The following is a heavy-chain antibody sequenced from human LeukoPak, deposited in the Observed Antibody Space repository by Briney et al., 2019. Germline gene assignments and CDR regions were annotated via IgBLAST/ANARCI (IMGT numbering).Heavy chain of an antibody. J-gene: IGHJ4*02. Sequence: DPGGSLRLSCAASGFTFSNFWMTWVRQAPGKGLEWVANIKQDGSEKYYLDSVKGRFTISRDNAKNSLYLQMNSLRAEDTAVYYCAREIGGAGAYWGQGTLVTVSS. CDR3: AREIGGAGAY. CDR2: IKQDGSEK. V-gene: IGHV3-7*01. CDR1: GFTFSNFW. D-gene: IGHD1-26*01.